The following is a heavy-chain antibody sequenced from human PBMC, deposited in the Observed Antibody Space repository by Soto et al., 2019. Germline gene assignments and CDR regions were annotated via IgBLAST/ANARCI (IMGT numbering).Heavy chain of an antibody. D-gene: IGHD2-15*01. J-gene: IGHJ5*02. CDR3: ARVGPPNNWFDP. V-gene: IGHV4-39*01. CDR1: GGSISSSSYY. Sequence: SETLCLTCTVSGGSISSSSYYWGWIRQPPGKGLEWSGSIYYSGSTYYNPSLKSRVTISVDTSKNQFSLKLSSVTAAGTAVYYCARVGPPNNWFDPWGQGTLVTVSS. CDR2: IYYSGST.